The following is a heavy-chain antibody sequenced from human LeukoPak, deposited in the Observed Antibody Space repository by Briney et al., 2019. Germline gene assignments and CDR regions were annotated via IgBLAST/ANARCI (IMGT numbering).Heavy chain of an antibody. J-gene: IGHJ5*02. CDR2: INHSGST. Sequence: SETLSLTCAVYGGSFSGYYWSWIRQPPGKGLEWIGEINHSGSTNYNPSLMSRVTISVDTSKNQFSLKLSSVTAADTAVYYCASCNYDFWSGYSHWFDPWGQGTLVTVSS. CDR3: ASCNYDFWSGYSHWFDP. V-gene: IGHV4-34*01. CDR1: GGSFSGYY. D-gene: IGHD3-3*01.